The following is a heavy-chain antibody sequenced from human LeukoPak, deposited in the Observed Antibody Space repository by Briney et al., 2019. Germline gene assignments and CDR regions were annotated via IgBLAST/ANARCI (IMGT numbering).Heavy chain of an antibody. CDR3: AKDHSSTWFGSFDY. CDR1: GFTFSSYA. J-gene: IGHJ4*02. D-gene: IGHD6-13*01. Sequence: GGSLRLSCAASGFTFSSYAMNWARQAPGKGLEWVSAISGSGASTHYADSVKGRFTISRDNSKNTLYLQMNSLRAEDTAVYYCAKDHSSTWFGSFDYWGQGTLVTVSS. CDR2: ISGSGAST. V-gene: IGHV3-23*01.